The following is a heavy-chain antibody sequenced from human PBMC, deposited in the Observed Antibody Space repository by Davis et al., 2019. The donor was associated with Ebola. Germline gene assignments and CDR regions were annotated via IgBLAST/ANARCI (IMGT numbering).Heavy chain of an antibody. V-gene: IGHV3-48*02. CDR1: GFTFSSYS. D-gene: IGHD3-10*01. Sequence: PGGSLRLSCAASGFTFSSYSMNWVRQAPGKGLEWVSYISSSSSTIYYADSVKGRFTISRDNAKNSLYLQMNSLRDEDTAVYYCARARGRGYYYFGMDVWGKGTTVTVSS. CDR2: ISSSSSTI. CDR3: ARARGRGYYYFGMDV. J-gene: IGHJ6*04.